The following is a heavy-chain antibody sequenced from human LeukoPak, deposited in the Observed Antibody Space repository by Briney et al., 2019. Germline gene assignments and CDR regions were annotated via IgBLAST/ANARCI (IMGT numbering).Heavy chain of an antibody. CDR3: ATLYSNYAWFDP. D-gene: IGHD4-11*01. CDR2: IYYSGST. V-gene: IGHV4-59*01. J-gene: IGHJ5*02. CDR1: GGSISSYY. Sequence: PSETLSLTCTVSGGSISSYYWSWIRQPPGKGLEWIGYIYYSGSTNYNPSLKSRVTISVDMSKNHFSLKLRSVTAAETAVYYCATLYSNYAWFDPWGQGTLVTVSS.